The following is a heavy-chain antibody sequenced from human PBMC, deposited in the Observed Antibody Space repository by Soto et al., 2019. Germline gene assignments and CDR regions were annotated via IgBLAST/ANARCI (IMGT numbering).Heavy chain of an antibody. CDR1: GGTFSSYA. J-gene: IGHJ6*02. Sequence: GASVKVSCKASGGTFSSYAISWVRQAPGQGLEWMGGIIPIFGTANYAQKFQGRVTITADESTSTAYMELSSLRSEDTAVYYCARARIVYWVGDCYPNYYYHYGRDGWGQGTTVTVSS. CDR3: ARARIVYWVGDCYPNYYYHYGRDG. V-gene: IGHV1-69*13. D-gene: IGHD2-21*02. CDR2: IIPIFGTA.